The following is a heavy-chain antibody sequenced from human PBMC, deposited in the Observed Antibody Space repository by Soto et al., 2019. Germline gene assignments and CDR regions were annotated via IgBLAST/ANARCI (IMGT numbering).Heavy chain of an antibody. CDR3: AKDPSVYWGARAASDYFDY. J-gene: IGHJ4*02. Sequence: PGGSLRLSCAASGFTFSSYSMNWGREAPGKGLEWVSAISGSGGSTYYADSVNGRFTISRDNSKNTLYLQMNSLRAEDTAVYYCAKDPSVYWGARAASDYFDYWGQGTLVTVSS. V-gene: IGHV3-23*01. CDR1: GFTFSSYS. D-gene: IGHD2-8*02. CDR2: ISGSGGST.